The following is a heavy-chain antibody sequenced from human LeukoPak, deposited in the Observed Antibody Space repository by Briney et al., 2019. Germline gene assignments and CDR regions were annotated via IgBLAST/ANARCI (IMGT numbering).Heavy chain of an antibody. Sequence: QPGRSLRLSCAASGFIFSSYGMHWVRQAPGKGLEWVAVISYDGSNKYYADSVKGRFTISRDNSKNTLYLQMNSLRAEDTAVYYCAKDSNSGYVPIFDYWGQGTLVTVSS. J-gene: IGHJ4*02. CDR3: AKDSNSGYVPIFDY. CDR1: GFIFSSYG. D-gene: IGHD5-12*01. CDR2: ISYDGSNK. V-gene: IGHV3-30*18.